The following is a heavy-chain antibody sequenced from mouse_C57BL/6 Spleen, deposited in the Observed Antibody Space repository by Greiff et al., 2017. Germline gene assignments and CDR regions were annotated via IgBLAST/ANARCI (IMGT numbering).Heavy chain of an antibody. CDR1: GFTFSDYG. D-gene: IGHD1-3*01. CDR3: ARGSSGFDY. J-gene: IGHJ2*01. V-gene: IGHV5-17*01. CDR2: ISSGSSTI. Sequence: EVKLVESGGGLVKPGGSLTLSCAASGFTFSDYGMHWVRQAPEKGLEWVAYISSGSSTIYYADTVKGRFTISRDNAKNTLFLQMTSLRSEDTAMYYCARGSSGFDYWGQGTTLTVSS.